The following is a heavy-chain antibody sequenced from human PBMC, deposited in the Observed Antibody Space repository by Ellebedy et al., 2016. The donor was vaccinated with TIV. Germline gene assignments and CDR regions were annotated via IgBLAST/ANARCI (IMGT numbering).Heavy chain of an antibody. V-gene: IGHV5-51*01. CDR1: GYSFTSYW. D-gene: IGHD6-19*01. CDR2: IYPGNSDT. CDR3: ARTSDWPYYFDY. Sequence: KVSCKVSGYSFTSYWTGWVRQMPGKGLEWVGLIYPGNSDTRYSPSFQVQVTISADKSISTAYLQWSSLKASDTAMYYCARTSDWPYYFDYWGQGTLVTVSS. J-gene: IGHJ4*02.